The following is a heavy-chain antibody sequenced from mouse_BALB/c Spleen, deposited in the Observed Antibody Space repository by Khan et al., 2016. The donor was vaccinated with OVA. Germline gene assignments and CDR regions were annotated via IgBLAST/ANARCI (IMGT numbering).Heavy chain of an antibody. CDR3: ARGNSYGYYFAY. CDR1: GYSITSGYA. D-gene: IGHD1-1*01. J-gene: IGHJ2*01. CDR2: ISYSGVT. V-gene: IGHV3-2*02. Sequence: EVQLQESGPGLVKPSQSLSLTCTVTGYSITSGYAWNWIRQFPGNKLEWMGYISYSGVTSYTPSLKSRISITRDTSKNQFFLQLNSVTTEDTATYYCARGNSYGYYFAYWGQGTTLTVSS.